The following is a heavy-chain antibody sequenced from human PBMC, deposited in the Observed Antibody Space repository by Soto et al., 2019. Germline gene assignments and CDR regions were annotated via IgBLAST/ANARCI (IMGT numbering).Heavy chain of an antibody. J-gene: IGHJ4*02. CDR1: GGSISSGGYS. Sequence: QLQLQASGSGLVTPSQTLSLTCAVSGGSISSGGYSCSWIRQPPGKGLEWIGYIYHSGSTYYNPSLKSRVTISVDRSKNQFSLKLSSVTAADTAVYYCARGMTTVTTFDYWGQGTLVTVSS. D-gene: IGHD4-4*01. CDR2: IYHSGST. V-gene: IGHV4-30-2*01. CDR3: ARGMTTVTTFDY.